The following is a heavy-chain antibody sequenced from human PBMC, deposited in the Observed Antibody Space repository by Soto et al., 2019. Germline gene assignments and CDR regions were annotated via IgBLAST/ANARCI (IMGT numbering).Heavy chain of an antibody. CDR3: AKDDSLADISTTASFDY. CDR1: GFTFSSYG. CDR2: MSYDGSNK. Sequence: GSLRLSCAASGFTFSSYGMHWVRQAPGKGLEWVAVMSYDGSNKYYADSVKGRFTISRDNSKNTLYLQMNSLRAEDTAVYYCAKDDSLADISTTASFDYWGQGTLVTVSS. J-gene: IGHJ4*02. D-gene: IGHD1-1*01. V-gene: IGHV3-30*18.